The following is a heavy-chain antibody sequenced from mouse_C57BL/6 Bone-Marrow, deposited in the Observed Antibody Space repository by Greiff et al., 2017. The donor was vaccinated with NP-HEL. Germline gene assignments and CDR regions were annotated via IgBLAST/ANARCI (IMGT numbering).Heavy chain of an antibody. CDR2: ISNLAYSI. Sequence: EVKLVESGGGLVQPGGSLKLSCAASGFTFSDYGMAWVRQAPRKGPEWVAFISNLAYSIYYADTVTGRFTISRENAKNTLYLEMSSLRSEDTAMYYCARQWYDYDFYAMEYWGQGTSVTVSS. CDR1: GFTFSDYG. J-gene: IGHJ4*01. D-gene: IGHD2-4*01. CDR3: ARQWYDYDFYAMEY. V-gene: IGHV5-15*01.